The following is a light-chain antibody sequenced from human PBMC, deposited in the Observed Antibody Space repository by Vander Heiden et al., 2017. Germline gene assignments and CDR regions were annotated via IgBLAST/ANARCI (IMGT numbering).Light chain of an antibody. CDR2: DES. CDR3: QVWDSSSDQGV. J-gene: IGLJ2*01. CDR1: NIGSKR. V-gene: IGLV3-21*02. Sequence: SYVLTQPPSASVAPGQPARISCVGNNIGSKRLHWYQQKPGQAPDLVVYDESDRPSGIPARFSDSNSGNTATLTISRVEAGDEADYYCQVWDSSSDQGVFGGGTKLTVL.